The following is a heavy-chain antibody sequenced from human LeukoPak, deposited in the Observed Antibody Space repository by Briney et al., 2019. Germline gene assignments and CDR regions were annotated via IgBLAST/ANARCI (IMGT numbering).Heavy chain of an antibody. CDR3: ARNAREGYGDYSYFDP. Sequence: ASVKVSCKASGFTFSAYYMNWVRQAPGQGLEWMGRLNSNTGGTNYAQKFQGRVTMTRDTSISTAYMELSRLRSDDTAVYYCARNAREGYGDYSYFDPWGQGTLVSVSS. CDR1: GFTFSAYY. D-gene: IGHD4-17*01. J-gene: IGHJ5*02. V-gene: IGHV1-2*06. CDR2: LNSNTGGT.